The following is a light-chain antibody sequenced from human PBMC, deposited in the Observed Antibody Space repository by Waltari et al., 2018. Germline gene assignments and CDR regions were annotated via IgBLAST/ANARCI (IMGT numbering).Light chain of an antibody. J-gene: IGKJ2*01. V-gene: IGKV1-13*02. Sequence: AIQLTQSPSSLSASVGDRVIVTCRASQGISNSLAWYQQRSGRAPKPLIYDASNLQSGVPLRFSGSGSGTDFTLTISSLQPDDFATYYCQQFNSYPYTFGQGTRLEI. CDR1: QGISNS. CDR3: QQFNSYPYT. CDR2: DAS.